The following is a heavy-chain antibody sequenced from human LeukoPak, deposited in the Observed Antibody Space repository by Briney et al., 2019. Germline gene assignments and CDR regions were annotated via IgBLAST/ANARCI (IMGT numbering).Heavy chain of an antibody. CDR3: ARPGEKGPMGSSSWYSRWYYFDY. D-gene: IGHD6-13*01. J-gene: IGHJ4*02. V-gene: IGHV5-51*01. CDR1: GDSFTSYW. Sequence: GESLKISCKGSGDSFTSYWSGWVRQMPGKGLEWMGIIYPGDSDTRYSPSFQGQVTISADKSISTAYLQWSSLKASDTAMYYCARPGEKGPMGSSSWYSRWYYFDYWGQGTLVTVSS. CDR2: IYPGDSDT.